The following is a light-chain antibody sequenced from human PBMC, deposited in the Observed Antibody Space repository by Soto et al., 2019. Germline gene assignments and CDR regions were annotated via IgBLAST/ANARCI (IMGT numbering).Light chain of an antibody. Sequence: DIVMTQSPDSLAVSLGERATINCKSSLSVLYSSNSKNYLAWYLQKPGQPPNLLIYWASTRGSRVPDRFSGSGSGTDFTLTISSLQAEDVAVYYCQQYYSTPQTFGQGTKLEIK. CDR2: WAS. CDR3: QQYYSTPQT. V-gene: IGKV4-1*01. CDR1: LSVLYSSNSKNY. J-gene: IGKJ2*01.